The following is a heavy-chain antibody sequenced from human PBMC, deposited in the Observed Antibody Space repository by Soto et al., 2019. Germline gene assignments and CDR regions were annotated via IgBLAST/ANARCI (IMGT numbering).Heavy chain of an antibody. V-gene: IGHV3-33*01. CDR1: GFTFRNYA. CDR3: ARDGIEYSGYDIDY. D-gene: IGHD5-12*01. CDR2: IGYDGSNK. J-gene: IGHJ4*02. Sequence: QVQLVESGGGVVQPGRSLRLSCAASGFTFRNYAMHWVRQAPGKGLEWVAVIGYDGSNKNYPDSVKGRFTISRDDSKNTLYLQMHSLRAEDTAVYYCARDGIEYSGYDIDYWGQGTLVTVSS.